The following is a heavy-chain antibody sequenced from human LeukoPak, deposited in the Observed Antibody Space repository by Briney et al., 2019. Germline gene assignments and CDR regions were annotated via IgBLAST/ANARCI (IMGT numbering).Heavy chain of an antibody. D-gene: IGHD2-21*01. CDR2: IRYDGSNK. Sequence: GGSLRLSCAASGFTFSSYGMHWVRQAPGKGLGWVAFIRYDGSNKHYADSVKGRFTISRDNSKNTLYLQMNSLRAEDTAVYYCAKSRPFVGDYYYYYGMDVWGQGTTVTVSS. CDR3: AKSRPFVGDYYYYYGMDV. CDR1: GFTFSSYG. V-gene: IGHV3-30*02. J-gene: IGHJ6*02.